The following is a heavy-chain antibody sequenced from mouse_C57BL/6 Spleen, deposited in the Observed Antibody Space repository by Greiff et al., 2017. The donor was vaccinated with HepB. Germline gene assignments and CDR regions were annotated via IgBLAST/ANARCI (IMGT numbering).Heavy chain of an antibody. V-gene: IGHV5-4*01. J-gene: IGHJ2*01. D-gene: IGHD2-4*01. CDR2: ISDGGSYT. Sequence: VQLQQSGGGLVKPGGSLKLSCAASGFTFSSYAMSWVRQTPEKRLEWVATISDGGSYTYYPDNVKGRFTISRDNAKNNLYLQMSHLKSEDTAMYYCARDRDYGGGYYFDYWGQGTTLTVSS. CDR3: ARDRDYGGGYYFDY. CDR1: GFTFSSYA.